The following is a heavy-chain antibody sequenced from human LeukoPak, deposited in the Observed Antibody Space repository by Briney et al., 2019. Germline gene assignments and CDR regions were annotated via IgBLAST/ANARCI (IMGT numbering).Heavy chain of an antibody. Sequence: PSETLPHTRTVSGGSISGYYWSWIRQPPGKGLEWIGYIFYSGTTNYNPFLKSRVTLSVHTSKNQISLELSSVTAADTAVYFCARQNPAASGQGLDYWGQGTLVTVSS. D-gene: IGHD6-13*01. V-gene: IGHV4-59*08. J-gene: IGHJ4*02. CDR1: GGSISGYY. CDR3: ARQNPAASGQGLDY. CDR2: IFYSGTT.